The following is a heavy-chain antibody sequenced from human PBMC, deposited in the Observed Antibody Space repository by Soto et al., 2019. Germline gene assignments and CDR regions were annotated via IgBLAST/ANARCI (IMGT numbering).Heavy chain of an antibody. J-gene: IGHJ3*02. V-gene: IGHV5-51*01. CDR3: ARELEYGGNSEDFDI. CDR2: IYPGDSDT. Sequence: GESLKISCKGSGYSFTNYWIGWCRQMPGKGLEWMGIIYPGDSDTRYSPSFQGQVTISADKSISTVYLQWSSLKASDTATYYYARELEYGGNSEDFDICGQGTRVTVSS. D-gene: IGHD2-21*02. CDR1: GYSFTNYW.